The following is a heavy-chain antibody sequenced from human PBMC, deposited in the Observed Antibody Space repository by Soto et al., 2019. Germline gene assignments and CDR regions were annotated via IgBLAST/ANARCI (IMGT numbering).Heavy chain of an antibody. CDR1: GDTFTSYA. V-gene: IGHV1-3*01. J-gene: IGHJ4*02. CDR3: ARFRVEIGTKLFDY. Sequence: SVKVSCTACGDTFTSYAMHCVRQAPGQRLERMGWINAGNGNTKYSQKFQGRATITRDTSASTAYMELSSLRSEDTAVYYCARFRVEIGTKLFDYWGQGTLVTVSS. CDR2: INAGNGNT. D-gene: IGHD1-26*01.